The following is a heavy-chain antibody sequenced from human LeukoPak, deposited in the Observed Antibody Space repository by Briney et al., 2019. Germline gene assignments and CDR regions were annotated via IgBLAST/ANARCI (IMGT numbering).Heavy chain of an antibody. D-gene: IGHD2-15*01. CDR1: GFTFSSYG. V-gene: IGHV3-23*01. Sequence: PGGSLRLSCAASGFTFSSYGMSWVRQAPGKGLEWVSGIRAGGDNTYYADSVKGRFTISRDNSKNTLYLQMNSLRAEDTAVYYCARVLRYCSGGNCYSGGLGYMDVWGKGTTVTISS. CDR2: IRAGGDNT. CDR3: ARVLRYCSGGNCYSGGLGYMDV. J-gene: IGHJ6*03.